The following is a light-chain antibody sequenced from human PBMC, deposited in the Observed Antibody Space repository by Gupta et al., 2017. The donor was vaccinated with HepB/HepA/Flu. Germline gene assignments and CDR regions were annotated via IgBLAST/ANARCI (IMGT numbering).Light chain of an antibody. CDR2: TAS. J-gene: IGKJ3*01. CDR3: QQSFSRPFA. V-gene: IGKV1-39*01. Sequence: IQMTQSLSSLSASVVDTVTITRRASHNINIYLNWYQQKPGKAPDLLLYTASTWETGVSSRFTGSGSGTEFTLSISSLQPEDFATYYCQQSFSRPFAFGPGTKVDIK. CDR1: HNINIY.